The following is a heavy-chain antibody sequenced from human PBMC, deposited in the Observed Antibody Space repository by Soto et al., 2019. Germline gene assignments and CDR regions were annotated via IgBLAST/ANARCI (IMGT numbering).Heavy chain of an antibody. V-gene: IGHV4-39*01. Sequence: QLQLQESGPGLVKPSETLSLTCTVSGGSISSGAYFWGWIRQPPGKGLEWIGSIDHSGTAFYNPSLKSELTISVDTARNQFSLTVTSVIAADTAVYYCARQAGAGTAYDFFDYWGQGTLVTVSS. CDR1: GGSISSGAYF. CDR3: ARQAGAGTAYDFFDY. CDR2: IDHSGTA. D-gene: IGHD3-10*01. J-gene: IGHJ4*02.